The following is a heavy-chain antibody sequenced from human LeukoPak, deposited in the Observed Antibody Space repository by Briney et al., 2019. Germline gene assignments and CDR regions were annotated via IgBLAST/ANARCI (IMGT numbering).Heavy chain of an antibody. CDR2: IYPRDSDT. V-gene: IGHV5-51*01. D-gene: IGHD3-10*01. J-gene: IGHJ4*02. Sequence: GEALKISCKGSGYSFTSYLIGWVRQLPGKGLELMGIIYPRDSDTRYSPYFQGQVTISADTSISTAYLQLSSLRASDTAMYYCARHGVITMVRGVILPKYCDFGGQGTRVSV. CDR3: ARHGVITMVRGVILPKYCDF. CDR1: GYSFTSYL.